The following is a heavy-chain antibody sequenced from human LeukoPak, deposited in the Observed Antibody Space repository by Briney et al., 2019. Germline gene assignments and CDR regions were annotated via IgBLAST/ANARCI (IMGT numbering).Heavy chain of an antibody. Sequence: GGSLRLSCAASGFGVSVNYMSWVRQAPGKGLEWVSVLYASGTTRYADSVKGRFTISRDTSDNTLNLQMNSLRAEDTAVYYCARAPGHDSTADYWGQGTLVTVSS. CDR3: ARAPGHDSTADY. V-gene: IGHV3-66*01. CDR2: LYASGTT. CDR1: GFGVSVNY. J-gene: IGHJ4*02. D-gene: IGHD3-16*01.